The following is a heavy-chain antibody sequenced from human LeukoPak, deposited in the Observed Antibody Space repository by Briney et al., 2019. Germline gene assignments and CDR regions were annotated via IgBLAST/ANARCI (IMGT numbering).Heavy chain of an antibody. CDR3: AIWKSGNY. Sequence: PGGSLTLSCADSQFTFNGSWMNWVRHAPGRALEWVANMDPTGSQKRYVDSVRGRFTISKDNRGASLYLDMHSLRAEDTAIYYCAIWKSGNYWGQGTLVTVSS. CDR2: MDPTGSQK. D-gene: IGHD1-1*01. CDR1: QFTFNGSW. J-gene: IGHJ4*02. V-gene: IGHV3-7*01.